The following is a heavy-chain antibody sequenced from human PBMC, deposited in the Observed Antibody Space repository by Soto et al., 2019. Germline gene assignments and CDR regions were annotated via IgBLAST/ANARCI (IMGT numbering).Heavy chain of an antibody. J-gene: IGHJ6*02. CDR2: IYYSGST. CDR1: GGSISSSSYY. D-gene: IGHD3-3*01. Sequence: SETLSLTCTVSGGSISSSSYYWGWIRQPPGKGLEWIGSIYYSGSTYYNPSLKSRVTISVDTSKNQFSLKLSSVTAADTAVYYCARQGGTYYDFWSGYPDRYYYYGMDVWGQGTTVTVPS. CDR3: ARQGGTYYDFWSGYPDRYYYYGMDV. V-gene: IGHV4-39*01.